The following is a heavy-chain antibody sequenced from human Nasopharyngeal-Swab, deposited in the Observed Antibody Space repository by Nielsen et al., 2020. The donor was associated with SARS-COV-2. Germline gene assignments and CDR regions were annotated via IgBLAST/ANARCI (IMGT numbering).Heavy chain of an antibody. CDR2: ISSNGGST. D-gene: IGHD1-26*01. CDR3: SRAYWELLGPIDY. J-gene: IGHJ4*02. CDR1: GFTFSSYA. V-gene: IGHV3-64D*06. Sequence: GESLKISCSASGFTFSSYAMHWVRQAPGKGLEYVSAISSNGGSTYYADSVKGRFTISRDNSKNTLYLQMSSLRAEDTAVYYCSRAYWELLGPIDYWGQGTLVTVSS.